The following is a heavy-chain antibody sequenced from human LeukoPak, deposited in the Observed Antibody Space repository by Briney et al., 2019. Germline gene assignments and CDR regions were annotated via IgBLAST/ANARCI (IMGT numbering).Heavy chain of an antibody. J-gene: IGHJ4*02. CDR2: INHSGRT. Sequence: PSETLSLTCAVYGGSFSGYYWSWIRQPPGKGLEWIGEINHSGRTNYNPSLKSRVTISVDTSKNQFSLKLSSVTAADTAVYYCARPWYSSSWSPFDYWGQGTLVTVSS. CDR1: GGSFSGYY. D-gene: IGHD6-13*01. V-gene: IGHV4-34*01. CDR3: ARPWYSSSWSPFDY.